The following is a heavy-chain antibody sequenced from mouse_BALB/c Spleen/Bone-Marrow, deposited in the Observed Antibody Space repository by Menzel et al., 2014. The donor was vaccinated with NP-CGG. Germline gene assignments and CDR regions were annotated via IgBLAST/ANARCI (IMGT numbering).Heavy chain of an antibody. J-gene: IGHJ4*01. V-gene: IGHV5-17*02. Sequence: VQLKESGGGFVQPGGSRKLSCAGSGFTFSSFGMHWVRQAPEKGLEWVAYISNGSSTIYYADTVKGRFTISRDNPKNTLFLQMTSLRSEDTAMYYCARKGAMITHYYAMDYWGQGTSVTVSS. CDR2: ISNGSSTI. CDR1: GFTFSSFG. CDR3: ARKGAMITHYYAMDY. D-gene: IGHD2-4*01.